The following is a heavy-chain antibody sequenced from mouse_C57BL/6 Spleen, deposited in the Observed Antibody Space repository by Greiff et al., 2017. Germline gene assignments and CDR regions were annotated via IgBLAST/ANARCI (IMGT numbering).Heavy chain of an antibody. J-gene: IGHJ2*01. D-gene: IGHD1-1*01. CDR1: GFTFTDYY. CDR2: IRNKANGYTT. Sequence: DVKVEESGGGLVQPGGSLSLSCAASGFTFTDYYMSWVRQPPGKALEWLGFIRNKANGYTTEYSASVKGRFTISRDNSQSILYLQMNALRAEDSATYYCARCDYYGSSFFDYWGQGTTLTVSS. V-gene: IGHV7-3*01. CDR3: ARCDYYGSSFFDY.